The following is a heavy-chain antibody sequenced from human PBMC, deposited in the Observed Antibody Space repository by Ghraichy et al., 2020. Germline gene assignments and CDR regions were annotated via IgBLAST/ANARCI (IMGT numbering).Heavy chain of an antibody. J-gene: IGHJ3*02. CDR2: ISSSSSYI. D-gene: IGHD3-9*01. V-gene: IGHV3-21*01. CDR3: ARGDDILTGYYTLDAFDI. Sequence: GGSLRLSCAASGFTFSSYSMNWVRQAPGKGLEWVSSISSSSSYIYYADSVKGRFTISRDNAKNSLYLQMNSLRAEDTAVYYCARGDDILTGYYTLDAFDIWGQGTMVTVSS. CDR1: GFTFSSYS.